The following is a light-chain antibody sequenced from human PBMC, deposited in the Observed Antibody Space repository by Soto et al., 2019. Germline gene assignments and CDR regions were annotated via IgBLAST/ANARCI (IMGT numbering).Light chain of an antibody. Sequence: EIVLTQSPGTLSLSPWERGTLSCRASQSVRDNYFAWYQQKPGQAPSLLIYDTSRRATGVPDRFTGSGSGTDVALTISRVEAEDFAMYFCQQYGDSPGTFGQGTKVEIK. CDR2: DTS. V-gene: IGKV3-20*01. CDR3: QQYGDSPGT. CDR1: QSVRDNY. J-gene: IGKJ1*01.